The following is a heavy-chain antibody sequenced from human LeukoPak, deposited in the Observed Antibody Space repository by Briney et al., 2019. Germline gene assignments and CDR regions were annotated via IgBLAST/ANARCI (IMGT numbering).Heavy chain of an antibody. J-gene: IGHJ4*02. CDR1: GYSFTSYW. CDR3: ARHIVAAGTGLLGGIDY. Sequence: GESLRISCKGSGYSFTSYWISWVRQVPGKGLEWMGRIDPSDSYTNYSPSFQGHVTISADKSTTTAYLQWSSLKASDTAMYYCARHIVAAGTGLLGGIDYWGQGTLVTVSS. V-gene: IGHV5-10-1*01. CDR2: IDPSDSYT. D-gene: IGHD6-13*01.